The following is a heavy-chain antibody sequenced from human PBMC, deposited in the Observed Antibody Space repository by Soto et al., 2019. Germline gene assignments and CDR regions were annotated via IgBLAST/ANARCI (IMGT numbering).Heavy chain of an antibody. J-gene: IGHJ4*02. CDR2: VYPGDSDT. Sequence: PGESLKISFKGSGYSFTSYLIGWVRQMPGKGLEWMGIVYPGDSDTRYSPSFQGQVTISADKSISTAYLQWSSLKASDTAMYYCASTTHPYSSGWYGAYWGQGTTVNVYS. CDR3: ASTTHPYSSGWYGAY. D-gene: IGHD6-19*01. V-gene: IGHV5-51*01. CDR1: GYSFTSYL.